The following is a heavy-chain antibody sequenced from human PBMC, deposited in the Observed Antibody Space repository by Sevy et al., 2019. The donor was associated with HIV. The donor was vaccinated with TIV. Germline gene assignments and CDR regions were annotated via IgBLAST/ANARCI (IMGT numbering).Heavy chain of an antibody. CDR2: TNPHSGDT. Sequence: ASVKVSCKPSGYTFTYFYIHWVRQAPGQGLEWMGWTNPHSGDTNYAQKFRGRVTMTRGTSINKADMERSRLTSDDTAIYYCVRAAATATLDFDYWGQGTLVTVSS. J-gene: IGHJ4*02. V-gene: IGHV1-2*02. CDR1: GYTFTYFY. D-gene: IGHD6-25*01. CDR3: VRAAATATLDFDY.